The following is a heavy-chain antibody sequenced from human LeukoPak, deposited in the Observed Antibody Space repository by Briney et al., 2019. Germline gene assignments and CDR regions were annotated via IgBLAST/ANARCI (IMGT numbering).Heavy chain of an antibody. V-gene: IGHV4-59*01. D-gene: IGHD3-16*01. CDR1: GGSISGYY. J-gene: IGHJ4*02. Sequence: ASETLSVTCTVSGGSISGYYWSWIRQPPGKGLEWIGYIYYSGSTNYNPSLKSRVTISVDTSKNQFSLKLSSVTAADTAVYYCARDGVLGGLFVWDYWGQGTLVTVSS. CDR3: ARDGVLGGLFVWDY. CDR2: IYYSGST.